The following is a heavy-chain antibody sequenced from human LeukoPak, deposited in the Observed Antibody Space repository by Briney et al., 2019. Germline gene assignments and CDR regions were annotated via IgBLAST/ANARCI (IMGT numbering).Heavy chain of an antibody. V-gene: IGHV4-34*01. Sequence: SETLSLTCAVYGGSFSGYYWSWIRQPPGKGLEWIGEINHSGSTNYNPSLKSRVTISVDTSKNQFSLKLSSVTAADTAVYYCARRNARKVVVVPAARPGIAAAGGTFDYWGQGTLVTVSS. CDR1: GGSFSGYY. J-gene: IGHJ4*02. CDR2: INHSGST. D-gene: IGHD2-2*01. CDR3: ARRNARKVVVVPAARPGIAAAGGTFDY.